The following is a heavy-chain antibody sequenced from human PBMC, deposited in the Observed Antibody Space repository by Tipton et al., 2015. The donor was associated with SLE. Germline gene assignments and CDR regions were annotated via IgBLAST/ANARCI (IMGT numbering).Heavy chain of an antibody. CDR2: IYYSGTT. CDR1: GDSISSTFYY. CDR3: ASVTAFIEGRPVDYYYGMDV. D-gene: IGHD6-6*01. J-gene: IGHJ6*02. V-gene: IGHV4-39*01. Sequence: LRLSCTVSGDSISSTFYYWGWIRQPPGKGLEWIGSIYYSGTTHYNPSLKSRVTISVHTSKNQFSLKLTSVTAADTAVHYCASVTAFIEGRPVDYYYGMDVWGQGATVTVSS.